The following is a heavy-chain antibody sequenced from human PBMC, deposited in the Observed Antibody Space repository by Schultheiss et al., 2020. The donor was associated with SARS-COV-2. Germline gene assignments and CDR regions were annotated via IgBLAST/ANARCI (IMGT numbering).Heavy chain of an antibody. CDR2: ISYDGSNK. CDR3: ARDTSYYDSGGY. Sequence: GGSRLSCAASGFTFSSYAINWVRQAPGKGLEWVAVISYDGSNKYYADSVKGRFTISRDNSKNTLYLQMNSLRAEDTAVYYCARDTSYYDSGGYWGQGTLVTVSS. J-gene: IGHJ4*02. D-gene: IGHD3-22*01. V-gene: IGHV3-30*14. CDR1: GFTFSSYA.